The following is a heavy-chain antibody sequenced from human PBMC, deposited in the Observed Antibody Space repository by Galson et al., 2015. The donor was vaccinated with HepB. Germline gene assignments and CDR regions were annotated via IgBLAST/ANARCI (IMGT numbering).Heavy chain of an antibody. CDR2: VDPSDSYA. Sequence: QSGAEVKKPGESLKISCKGSGYSFSSFWINWVRQMPGKGLEWMGKVDPSDSYANYSPSFHGHITISVDKSSNTAYLQCSSLKASDTAMYYCARNRKRDGASILGHYGMDVWGQGTTDTVS. V-gene: IGHV5-10-1*01. D-gene: IGHD1-14*01. CDR1: GYSFSSFW. J-gene: IGHJ6*02. CDR3: ARNRKRDGASILGHYGMDV.